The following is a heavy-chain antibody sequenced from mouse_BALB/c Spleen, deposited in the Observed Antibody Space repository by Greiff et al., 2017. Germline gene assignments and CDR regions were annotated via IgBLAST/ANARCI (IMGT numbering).Heavy chain of an antibody. CDR3: ARVGGNFTFLFDY. V-gene: IGHV1-42*01. J-gene: IGHJ2*01. Sequence: EVQLQQSGPELVKPGASVKISCKASGYSFTGYYMHWVKQSHVKSLEWIGRINPYNGATSYNQNFKDKASLTADTSSSTAYMQLSSLTSEDSAIYYCARVGGNFTFLFDYWGQGTTLTVSS. CDR1: GYSFTGYY. D-gene: IGHD2-1*01. CDR2: INPYNGAT.